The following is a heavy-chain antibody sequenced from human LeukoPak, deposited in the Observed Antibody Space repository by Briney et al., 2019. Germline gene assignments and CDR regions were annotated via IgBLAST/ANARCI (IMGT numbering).Heavy chain of an antibody. CDR1: GFTFSSYS. D-gene: IGHD2-2*01. V-gene: IGHV3-21*01. Sequence: AGGSLRLSCAASGFTFSSYSMNWVRQAPGKGLEWVSSISSSSSYIYYADSVKGRFTISRDNAKNSLYLQMNSLRAEDTAVYYCARIYCSSTGCTGFDPWGQGTLVTVSS. J-gene: IGHJ5*02. CDR3: ARIYCSSTGCTGFDP. CDR2: ISSSSSYI.